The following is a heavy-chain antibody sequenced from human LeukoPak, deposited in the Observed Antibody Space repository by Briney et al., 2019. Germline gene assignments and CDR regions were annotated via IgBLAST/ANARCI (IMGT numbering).Heavy chain of an antibody. J-gene: IGHJ6*03. Sequence: GASVKVSCKASGYTFTSYGISWVRQAPGQGLEWMGWISAYNGNTNYAQKLQGRVTMITDTSTSTAYMELRSLRSDDTAVYYCARTVGYCSGGSCLGDYYYYMDVWGKGTTVTISS. CDR2: ISAYNGNT. CDR3: ARTVGYCSGGSCLGDYYYYMDV. V-gene: IGHV1-18*01. CDR1: GYTFTSYG. D-gene: IGHD2-15*01.